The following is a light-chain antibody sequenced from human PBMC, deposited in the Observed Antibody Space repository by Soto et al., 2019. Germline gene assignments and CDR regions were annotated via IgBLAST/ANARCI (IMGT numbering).Light chain of an antibody. CDR1: QPIKTW. CDR2: TAS. V-gene: IGKV1-12*02. J-gene: IGKJ3*01. CDR3: QQAASFPFT. Sequence: DLQLTQSPASVSAAVGDRINIPCRASQPIKTWLAWYQQKPGKGPKLLIYTASTLETGVPSRFSGSGSGTDFTLTISSLQPEDAAIYSCQQAASFPFTFGPGAKV.